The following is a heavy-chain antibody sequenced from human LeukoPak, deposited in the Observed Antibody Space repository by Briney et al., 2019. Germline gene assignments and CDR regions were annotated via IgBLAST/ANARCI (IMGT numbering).Heavy chain of an antibody. Sequence: ASVKVSCKASGYTFTGYYMHWVRQAPGQGLEWMGWINPNSGGTNYAQKFQGRVTMTRDTSISTAYMELSRLRSDDTAVYYCARVMQLLWFGESYSYFDYWGQGTLVTVSS. CDR3: ARVMQLLWFGESYSYFDY. CDR2: INPNSGGT. CDR1: GYTFTGYY. J-gene: IGHJ4*02. V-gene: IGHV1-2*02. D-gene: IGHD3-10*01.